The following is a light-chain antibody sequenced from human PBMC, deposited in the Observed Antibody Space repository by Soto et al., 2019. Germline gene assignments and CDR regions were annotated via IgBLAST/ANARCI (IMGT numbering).Light chain of an antibody. V-gene: IGKV3-11*01. CDR2: DAS. J-gene: IGKJ1*01. CDR3: QVRDVWPT. CDR1: QSVSTS. Sequence: EIVLTQSPATLSLSPEERAAISCRASQSVSTSLAWYQHKPGQAPRVIIYDASKRAPGIPARFSGSGSGTDFTLTISSLEPEDFAVYYCQVRDVWPTFGQGTKV.